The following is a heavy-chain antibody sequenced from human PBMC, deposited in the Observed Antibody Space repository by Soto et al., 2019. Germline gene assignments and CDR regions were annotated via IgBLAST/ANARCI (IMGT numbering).Heavy chain of an antibody. CDR3: ARVICGGGSCYGFDP. Sequence: QVQLQESGPGLVKPSGTLSLTCAVSSGSISSSNWWSWVRQPPGKGLEWIGEIYHSGSTNSKPSLKSRVTISVDKSKNLFALKLSSVTAADTAVYYCARVICGGGSCYGFDPWGQGTLVTVSS. D-gene: IGHD2-15*01. CDR1: SGSISSSNW. CDR2: IYHSGST. V-gene: IGHV4-4*02. J-gene: IGHJ5*02.